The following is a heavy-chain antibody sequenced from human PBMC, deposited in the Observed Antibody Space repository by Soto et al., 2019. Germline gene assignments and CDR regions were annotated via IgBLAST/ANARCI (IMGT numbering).Heavy chain of an antibody. CDR1: GFTFSSYG. V-gene: IGHV3-33*01. J-gene: IGHJ4*02. CDR2: IWYDGSNK. CDR3: ARDSDIVVKYYFDY. Sequence: PGGSLRLSCAASGFTFSSYGMHWVRQAPGKGLEWVAVIWYDGSNKYYADSVKGRFTISRDNSKNTLYLQMNSLRAEDTAVYYCARDSDIVVKYYFDYWGQGTLVTVSS. D-gene: IGHD2-15*01.